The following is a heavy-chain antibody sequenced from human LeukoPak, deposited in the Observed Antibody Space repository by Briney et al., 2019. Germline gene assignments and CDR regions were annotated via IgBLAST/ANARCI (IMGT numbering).Heavy chain of an antibody. Sequence: PGGSLRLSCAASGFTFSSYAMSWVRQAPGKGLEWVSAISGSGGSTYYADSVKGRFTISRDNSKNTLYLQMNSLRAEDTAVYYCAKVMRPLYYDILTGPPFFFDYWGQGTLVTVSS. CDR1: GFTFSSYA. D-gene: IGHD3-9*01. V-gene: IGHV3-23*01. CDR3: AKVMRPLYYDILTGPPFFFDY. J-gene: IGHJ4*02. CDR2: ISGSGGST.